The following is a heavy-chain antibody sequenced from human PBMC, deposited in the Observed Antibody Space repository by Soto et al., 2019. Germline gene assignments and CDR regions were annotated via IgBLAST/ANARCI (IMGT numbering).Heavy chain of an antibody. CDR3: VRDGTKTLRDWFDP. J-gene: IGHJ5*02. V-gene: IGHV4-4*07. CDR1: GASISGFY. CDR2: IYATGTT. D-gene: IGHD1-1*01. Sequence: PSETLSLTCTVSGASISGFYWSWIRKSAGKGLEWIGRIYATGTTDYNPSLKSRVMMSVDTSKKQYSLKLRSVTAADTAVYYCVRDGTKTLRDWFDPWGQGISVTVSS.